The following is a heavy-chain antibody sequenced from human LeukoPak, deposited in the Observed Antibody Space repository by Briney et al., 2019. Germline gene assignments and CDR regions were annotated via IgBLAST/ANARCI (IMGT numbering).Heavy chain of an antibody. CDR2: ISGSGGST. CDR3: VKDLEWEVLRTAFTYFDN. CDR1: GFTFSSYA. D-gene: IGHD1-26*01. V-gene: IGHV3-23*01. J-gene: IGHJ4*02. Sequence: PGGSLRLSCAASGFTFSSYAMSWVRQAPGKGLEWVSTISGSGGSTYYADSVKGRFTISRDNSKNTLHLQMNSLRAEDTATYYCVKDLEWEVLRTAFTYFDNWGQGTLVTVSS.